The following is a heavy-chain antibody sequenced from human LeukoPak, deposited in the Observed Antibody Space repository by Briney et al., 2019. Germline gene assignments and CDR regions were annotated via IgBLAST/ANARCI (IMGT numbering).Heavy chain of an antibody. Sequence: PSETLSLTCGVSGYSISSGNYWGWIRQPPGKGLEWIGSIYHSGSTYYNPSLKSRVTISVDTSKNQFSLKLSSVTAADTAVYYCATRTTVTTIWGQGTLVTVPS. D-gene: IGHD4-11*01. CDR1: GYSISSGNY. CDR2: IYHSGST. V-gene: IGHV4-38-2*01. CDR3: ATRTTVTTI. J-gene: IGHJ4*02.